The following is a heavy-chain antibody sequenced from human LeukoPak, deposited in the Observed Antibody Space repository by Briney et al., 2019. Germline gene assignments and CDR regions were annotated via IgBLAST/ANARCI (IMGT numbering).Heavy chain of an antibody. CDR1: GFTFSSYA. D-gene: IGHD6-19*01. CDR3: AKGLGAVAGEAFDI. V-gene: IGHV3-23*01. Sequence: PGGSLRLSRAASGFTFSSYAMSWVRQAPGKGLEWVSLISGSGGSKYYADSVKGRFTISRDNSKKTMYLQMNSLRAEDTAVYCCAKGLGAVAGEAFDIWGQGTTVTVSS. J-gene: IGHJ3*02. CDR2: ISGSGGSK.